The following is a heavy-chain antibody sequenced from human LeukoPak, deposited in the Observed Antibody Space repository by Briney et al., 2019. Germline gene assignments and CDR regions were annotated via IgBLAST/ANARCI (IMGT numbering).Heavy chain of an antibody. Sequence: SETLSLTCTVSGGSISSYYWSWIRPPPGKGREWVGEIYHSGRTNYNPSLKSRVTISVDKSKNQFSLKLSSVTAADTAVYYCARDIFGPGAKAAWGQGTLVTVSS. CDR2: IYHSGRT. CDR3: ARDIFGPGAKAA. J-gene: IGHJ4*02. V-gene: IGHV4-59*12. CDR1: GGSISSYY. D-gene: IGHD1-26*01.